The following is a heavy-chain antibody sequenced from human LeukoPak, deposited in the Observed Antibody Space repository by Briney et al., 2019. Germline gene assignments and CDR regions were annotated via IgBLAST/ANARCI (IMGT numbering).Heavy chain of an antibody. Sequence: PSETLSLTCTVSGGSISSYYWSWIRQPAGKGLEWIGYIYYSCSTNYNPSLKSRVTISVDTSKNQFSLKLSSVTAADTAVYYCARGGGCSGGSCYSHSDYWGQGTLVTVSS. V-gene: IGHV4-59*01. J-gene: IGHJ4*02. CDR3: ARGGGCSGGSCYSHSDY. CDR2: IYYSCST. CDR1: GGSISSYY. D-gene: IGHD2-15*01.